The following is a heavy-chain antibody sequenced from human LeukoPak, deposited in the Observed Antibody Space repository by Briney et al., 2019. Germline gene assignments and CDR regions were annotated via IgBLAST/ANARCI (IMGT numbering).Heavy chain of an antibody. J-gene: IGHJ4*02. CDR2: IYHSGST. CDR1: GYSISSGYY. Sequence: SETLSLTCTVSGYSISSGYYWGWIRQPPGKGLEWIGSIYHSGSTYYNPSPKSRVTISADTSKNHFSLKLNSVTTADTAVYYYTRGAGWLIDYWGQGILVTVSS. D-gene: IGHD3-16*01. CDR3: TRGAGWLIDY. V-gene: IGHV4-38-2*02.